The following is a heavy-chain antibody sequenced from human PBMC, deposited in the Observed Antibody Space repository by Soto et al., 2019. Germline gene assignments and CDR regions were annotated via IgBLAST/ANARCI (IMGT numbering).Heavy chain of an antibody. Sequence: QVQLVESGGGVVQPGRSLRLSCAASGFTFSSYGMHWVRQAPGKGLEWVAVIWYDGSNKYYADSVKGRFTISRDNSKNTLYLQMNSLRAEDTAVYYCARDRNSRIAVAGLIDYWGQGTLVTVSS. CDR1: GFTFSSYG. V-gene: IGHV3-33*01. CDR3: ARDRNSRIAVAGLIDY. CDR2: IWYDGSNK. D-gene: IGHD6-19*01. J-gene: IGHJ4*02.